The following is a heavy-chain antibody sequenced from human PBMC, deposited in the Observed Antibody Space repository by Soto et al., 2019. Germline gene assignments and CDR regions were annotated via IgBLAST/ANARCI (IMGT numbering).Heavy chain of an antibody. V-gene: IGHV3-23*01. CDR1: GFTFSNYA. CDR3: AKNRRSGSTNYYNVDV. Sequence: EVQVLESGGGLVQPGESLRLSCVGSGFTFSNYAMSWVRQAPGKGLEWVSIIRGSGENTFYSDSVKGRFTISRDNSKNTLYLQMNRLRAEDTAVYYCAKNRRSGSTNYYNVDVWGQGTTVTVSS. J-gene: IGHJ6*02. CDR2: IRGSGENT. D-gene: IGHD3-10*01.